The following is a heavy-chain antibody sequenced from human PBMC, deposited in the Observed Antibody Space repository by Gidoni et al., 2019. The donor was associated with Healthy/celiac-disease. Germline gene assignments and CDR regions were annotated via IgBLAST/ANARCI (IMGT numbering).Heavy chain of an antibody. CDR3: AREGALYYDFWSGYYNRWFDP. CDR2: INHSGST. J-gene: IGHJ5*02. CDR1: GGSFSGYY. D-gene: IGHD3-3*01. Sequence: QVQLQQWGAGLLKPSETLSLTCAVYGGSFSGYYWSWIRPPPGKGLEWIWEINHSGSTNYNPTLKSRVTISVDTSKNQFSLKLSSVTAADTAVYYCAREGALYYDFWSGYYNRWFDPWGQGTLVTVSS. V-gene: IGHV4-34*01.